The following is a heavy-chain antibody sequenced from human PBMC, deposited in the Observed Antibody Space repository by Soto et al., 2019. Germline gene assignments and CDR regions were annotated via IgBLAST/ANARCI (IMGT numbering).Heavy chain of an antibody. Sequence: GASVKVSCKASGYTFTSYGISWVRQAPGQGLEWMGWISAYNGNTNYAQKLQGRVTVTTDTSTSTAYMELRSLRSDDTAVHYCARVDRYCSSTSCYLGWFDPWGQGTLVTVSS. CDR3: ARVDRYCSSTSCYLGWFDP. D-gene: IGHD2-2*01. V-gene: IGHV1-18*01. CDR1: GYTFTSYG. CDR2: ISAYNGNT. J-gene: IGHJ5*02.